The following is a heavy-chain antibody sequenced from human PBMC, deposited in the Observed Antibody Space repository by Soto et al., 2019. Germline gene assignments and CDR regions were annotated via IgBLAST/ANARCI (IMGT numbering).Heavy chain of an antibody. D-gene: IGHD4-17*01. CDR1: GFTFDTYA. Sequence: EVQLLESGGGLVQPGGSLRLSCVASGFTFDTYAISWVRQAPGKGLEWVSTVSGSGLYTYYTDSVKGRFTISRDNPRNTLYLQMNSLRVEDTAVYYSARSIADYGDYGGVDYRGQGTLVTVSS. CDR3: ARSIADYGDYGGVDY. J-gene: IGHJ4*02. CDR2: VSGSGLYT. V-gene: IGHV3-23*01.